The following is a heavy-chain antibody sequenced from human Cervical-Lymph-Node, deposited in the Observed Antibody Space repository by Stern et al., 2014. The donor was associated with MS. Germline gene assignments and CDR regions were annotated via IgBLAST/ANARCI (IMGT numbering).Heavy chain of an antibody. CDR1: GDTFSSYA. D-gene: IGHD1-26*01. V-gene: IGHV1-69*06. CDR2: ITPVFGTT. CDR3: ARGGGLVGYFDY. J-gene: IGHJ4*02. Sequence: QMQLVQSGAEVKKPGSSVKVSCKASGDTFSSYAINWVRQVPGPGLEWMGGITPVFGTTNYAQKFQGRVTITADKSTNTAYMELMTLRSEDTAVYYCARGGGLVGYFDYWGQGTLVSVSS.